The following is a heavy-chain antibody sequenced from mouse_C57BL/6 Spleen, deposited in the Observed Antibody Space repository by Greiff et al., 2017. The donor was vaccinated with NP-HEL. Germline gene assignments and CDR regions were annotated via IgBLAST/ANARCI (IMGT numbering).Heavy chain of an antibody. V-gene: IGHV1-50*01. Sequence: QVQLQQSGAELVKPGASVKLSCKASGYTFTSYWMQWVKQRPGQGLEWIGEIDPSDSYTNYNQKFKGKATLTVDTSSSTAYMQLSSLTSEDSAVYYCATERGRAMDYWGQGTSVTVSS. CDR3: ATERGRAMDY. CDR1: GYTFTSYW. J-gene: IGHJ4*01. CDR2: IDPSDSYT.